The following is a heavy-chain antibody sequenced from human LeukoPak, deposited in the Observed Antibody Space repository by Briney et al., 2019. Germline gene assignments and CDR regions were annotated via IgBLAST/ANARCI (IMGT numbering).Heavy chain of an antibody. Sequence: GGSLRLSCAASGFTVSSKYMSWVRRAPGKGLEWVSVIYSGGSTYYADSVKGRFTISRDNSKNTLYLQMNSLRAEDTAVYYCARNRYYGGADDAFDIWGQGTMVTVSS. J-gene: IGHJ3*02. CDR3: ARNRYYGGADDAFDI. CDR1: GFTVSSKY. D-gene: IGHD4-23*01. CDR2: IYSGGST. V-gene: IGHV3-66*02.